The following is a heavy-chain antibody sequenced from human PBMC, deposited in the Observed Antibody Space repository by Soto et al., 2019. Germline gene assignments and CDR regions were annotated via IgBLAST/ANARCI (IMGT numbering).Heavy chain of an antibody. CDR1: GGTFSSYT. J-gene: IGHJ5*02. D-gene: IGHD6-13*01. CDR3: ARAREIEAAGTGFNLFDP. Sequence: SVKVSCKASGGTFSSYTISWVRQAPGQGLEWMGRIIPILGIANYAQKFQGRVTITADKSTRTTYLELSSLRSEDTTVYYCARAREIEAAGTGFNLFDPWGQGTLVTVSS. CDR2: IIPILGIA. V-gene: IGHV1-69*02.